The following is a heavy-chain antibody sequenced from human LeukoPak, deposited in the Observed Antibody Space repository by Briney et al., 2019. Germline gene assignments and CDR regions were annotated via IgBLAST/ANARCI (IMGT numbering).Heavy chain of an antibody. CDR1: GFTFSSYG. CDR3: ARENWGFDY. V-gene: IGHV3-33*01. J-gene: IGHJ4*01. Sequence: PGRSLRLSCAASGFTFSSYGMHWVRQAPGKGLEWVAVIWYDGSNKYYADSVKGRFTISRDNSKNTLYLQMNSLRAEDTAVYYCARENWGFDYWGQEPWSPSPQ. CDR2: IWYDGSNK. D-gene: IGHD7-27*01.